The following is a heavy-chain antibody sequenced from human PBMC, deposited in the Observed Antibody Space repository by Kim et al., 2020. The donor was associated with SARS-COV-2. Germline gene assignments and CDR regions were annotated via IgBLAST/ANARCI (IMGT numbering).Heavy chain of an antibody. CDR3: ATYAITMVRGVIPFDY. Sequence: ASVKVSCKVSGYTLTELSMHWVRQAPGKGLEWMGGFDPEDGETIYAQKFQGRVTMTEDTSTDTAYMELSSLRSEDTAVYYCATYAITMVRGVIPFDYWGQGTLVTVSS. V-gene: IGHV1-24*01. CDR1: GYTLTELS. D-gene: IGHD3-10*01. J-gene: IGHJ4*02. CDR2: FDPEDGET.